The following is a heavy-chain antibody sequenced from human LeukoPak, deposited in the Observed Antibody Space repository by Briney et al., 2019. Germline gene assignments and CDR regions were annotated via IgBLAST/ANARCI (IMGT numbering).Heavy chain of an antibody. D-gene: IGHD3-10*01. V-gene: IGHV3-7*04. CDR3: AREGFDRTLNY. J-gene: IGHJ4*02. CDR1: GFTFSTYW. Sequence: GGSLRLSCAASGFTFSTYWMTWVRQAPAKGLEWVANMKHDGSEKYYADSVKGRFTISRDNAKNSLYLQMNSLRAEDTAVYYCAREGFDRTLNYWGQGTLVTVSS. CDR2: MKHDGSEK.